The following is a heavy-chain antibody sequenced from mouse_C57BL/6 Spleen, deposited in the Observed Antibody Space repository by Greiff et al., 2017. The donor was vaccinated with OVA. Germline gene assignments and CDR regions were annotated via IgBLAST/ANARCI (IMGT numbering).Heavy chain of an antibody. CDR1: GYAFSSYW. Sequence: VQLQQSGAELVKPGASVKISCKASGYAFSSYWMNWVKQRPGKGLEWIGQIYPGDGDTNYNGKFKGQATLTADKSSSTAYMQLSSLTSEDSAVYFCARWHYYNAMDYWGQGTSVTVSS. V-gene: IGHV1-80*01. CDR2: IYPGDGDT. CDR3: ARWHYYNAMDY. J-gene: IGHJ4*01. D-gene: IGHD1-2*01.